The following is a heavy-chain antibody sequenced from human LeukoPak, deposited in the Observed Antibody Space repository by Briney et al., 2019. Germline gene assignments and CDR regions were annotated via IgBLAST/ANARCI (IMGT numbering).Heavy chain of an antibody. Sequence: SETLSLTCTVSGGSISTYYWSWIRQPPGKGLEWIGYVYYSGSTNYNPSLKSRVTISVDTSKNQFSLKLISVTAADTAVYYCARRGDYGGNSAMDYWGQGTLVTVSS. CDR1: GGSISTYY. CDR2: VYYSGST. J-gene: IGHJ4*02. D-gene: IGHD4-23*01. CDR3: ARRGDYGGNSAMDY. V-gene: IGHV4-59*08.